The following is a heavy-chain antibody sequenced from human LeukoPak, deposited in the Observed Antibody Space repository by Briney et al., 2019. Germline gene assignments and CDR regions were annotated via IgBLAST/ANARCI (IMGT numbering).Heavy chain of an antibody. CDR2: INPSGGST. J-gene: IGHJ3*02. D-gene: IGHD1-26*01. Sequence: ASVKVSCKVSGYTFTSYYMHWVRQAPGQGLEWMGIINPSGGSTSYAQKFQGRVTMTRDTSTSTVYMELSSLRSDDTAVYYCHVGVPAQAAFDIWGQGTMVTVSS. V-gene: IGHV1-46*01. CDR1: GYTFTSYY. CDR3: HVGVPAQAAFDI.